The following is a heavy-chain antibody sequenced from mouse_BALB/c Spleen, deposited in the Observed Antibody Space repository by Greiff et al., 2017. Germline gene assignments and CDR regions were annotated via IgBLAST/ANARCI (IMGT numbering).Heavy chain of an antibody. V-gene: IGHV2-9*02. Sequence: VMLVESGPGLVAPSQSLSITCTVSGFSLSRYSVHWVRQPPGKGLEWLGVIWAGGSTNYNSALMSRLSISKDNSKSQVFLKMNSLQTDDTAMYYCARGREITTGAWFAYWGQGTLVTVSA. CDR2: IWAGGST. D-gene: IGHD2-4*01. J-gene: IGHJ3*01. CDR3: ARGREITTGAWFAY. CDR1: GFSLSRYS.